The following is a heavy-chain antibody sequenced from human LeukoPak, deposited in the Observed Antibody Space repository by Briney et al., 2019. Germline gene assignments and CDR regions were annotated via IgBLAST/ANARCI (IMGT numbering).Heavy chain of an antibody. J-gene: IGHJ4*02. CDR3: ARDVSYSYIDY. Sequence: QAGGSLRLSCAASGFTFSSYGMHGVRQAPGRWLVLVAVIWYDGSNKYYADSVKGRFTISSDNSKNTLYLQMNSLRAEDTAVYYCARDVSYSYIDYWGQGTLVTVSS. CDR1: GFTFSSYG. CDR2: IWYDGSNK. V-gene: IGHV3-33*01. D-gene: IGHD5-18*01.